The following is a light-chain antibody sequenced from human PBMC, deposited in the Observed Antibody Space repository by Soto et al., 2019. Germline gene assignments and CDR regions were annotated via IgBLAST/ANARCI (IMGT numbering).Light chain of an antibody. J-gene: IGLJ7*01. CDR3: AAWDDSLSGAV. V-gene: IGLV1-47*01. CDR1: SSNIGSNY. Sequence: QPVLTQPPSASGTPGQRVTISCSGSSSNIGSNYVYWYQQLPGTAPKLLIYRNNQRPSGVPDRFSGSKSGTSASLAISGLRSEDGADYYCAAWDDSLSGAVFGGGTQLTVL. CDR2: RNN.